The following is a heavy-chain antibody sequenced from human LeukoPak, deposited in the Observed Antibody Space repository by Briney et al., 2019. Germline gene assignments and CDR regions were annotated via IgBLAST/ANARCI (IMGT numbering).Heavy chain of an antibody. D-gene: IGHD2-2*01. CDR2: ISGSGTRT. CDR1: GFTFTNYA. CDR3: AKEQTSSGFFDY. V-gene: IGHV3-23*01. J-gene: IGHJ4*02. Sequence: PGGSLRLSCAASGFTFTNYAMSWVRQAPGKGLEWVSAISGSGTRTYYADSVKGRFTISRDDSKNTLYLQMDSLRAEDRAVYYCAKEQTSSGFFDYWGQGTLVTVSS.